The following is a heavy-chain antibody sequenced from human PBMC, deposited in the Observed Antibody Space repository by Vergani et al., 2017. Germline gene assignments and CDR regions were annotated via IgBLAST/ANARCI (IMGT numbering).Heavy chain of an antibody. Sequence: EVHLLESGGGQVEAGGSLRLSCVASGFTFSNSAMSWVRQTSGKGLEWVSAISGHGDRTYYADSVKGRFTISRDNSKNTLYLQMNSLRAEDTAVYYCAKYWEFYYMDVWGKGTTVTVSS. V-gene: IGHV3-23*01. CDR1: GFTFSNSA. CDR2: ISGHGDRT. D-gene: IGHD2-8*02. CDR3: AKYWEFYYMDV. J-gene: IGHJ6*03.